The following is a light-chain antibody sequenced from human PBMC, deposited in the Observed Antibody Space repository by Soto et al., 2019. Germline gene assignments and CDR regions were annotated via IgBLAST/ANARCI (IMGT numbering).Light chain of an antibody. CDR1: QGISSW. CDR3: HQANSFPWT. Sequence: DIQMTQSPSSVSASVGDRVTITCRASQGISSWLAWYQHKPGKAPKLLIYVASSLQSGVPSRFSGSGSGTDFTLTISDLQPENFAPYYCHQANSFPWTFGQGTKVEIK. J-gene: IGKJ1*01. V-gene: IGKV1-12*01. CDR2: VAS.